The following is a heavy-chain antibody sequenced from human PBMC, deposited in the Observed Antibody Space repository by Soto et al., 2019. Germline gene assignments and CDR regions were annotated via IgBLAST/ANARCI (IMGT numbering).Heavy chain of an antibody. CDR2: ISYDGSNK. J-gene: IGHJ4*02. CDR1: GFTFSSYA. Sequence: PGGSLRLSGAASGFTFSSYAMHCVRQAPGKGLEWVAVISYDGSNKYYADSVKGRFTISRDNSKNTLYLQMNSLRAEDTAGYYCARDIRTYSSSWSGGYWGQGTLVTVSS. V-gene: IGHV3-30-3*01. CDR3: ARDIRTYSSSWSGGY. D-gene: IGHD6-13*01.